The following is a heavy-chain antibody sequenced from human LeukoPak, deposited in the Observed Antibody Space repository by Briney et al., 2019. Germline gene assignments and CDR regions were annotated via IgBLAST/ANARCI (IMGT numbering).Heavy chain of an antibody. J-gene: IGHJ4*02. Sequence: PGGSLRLSCAASGFTFTDYWMHWVRQLPGKGLVWVSRINSDGSTTNYADSVKGRFTISRDNAKNTLYLQMNSLRAEDTALYYCAKDRYGSGTYGLFDYWGQGTLVTVSS. CDR3: AKDRYGSGTYGLFDY. D-gene: IGHD3-10*01. CDR1: GFTFTDYW. CDR2: INSDGSTT. V-gene: IGHV3-74*01.